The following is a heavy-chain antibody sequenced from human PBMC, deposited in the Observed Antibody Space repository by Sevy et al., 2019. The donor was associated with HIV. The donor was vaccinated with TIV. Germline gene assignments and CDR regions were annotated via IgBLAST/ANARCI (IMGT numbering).Heavy chain of an antibody. J-gene: IGHJ6*02. CDR2: IYYSGST. D-gene: IGHD6-19*01. CDR1: GGSISSYY. V-gene: IGHV4-59*13. Sequence: SETLSLTCTVSGGSISSYYWSWIRQPPGKGLEWIGYIYYSGSTNYNPSLKSRVTISVDTSKNQFSLKLGSVTAADTAVYYCARGHICAGYSSGCPYSPYYYYGMDVWGQGTTVTVSS. CDR3: ARGHICAGYSSGCPYSPYYYYGMDV.